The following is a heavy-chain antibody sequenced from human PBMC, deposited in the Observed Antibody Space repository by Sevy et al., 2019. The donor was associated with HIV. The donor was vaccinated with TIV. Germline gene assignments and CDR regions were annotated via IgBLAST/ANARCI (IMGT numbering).Heavy chain of an antibody. Sequence: GESLKISCKGSGYSFTSYWIGWVRQMPGKGLEWMGIIYPGDSDTRYSLSFQGQVTISADKSISTAYLQWSSLKASDTAMYYCAGIRDGYSYGFDYWGQGTLVTVSS. CDR3: AGIRDGYSYGFDY. J-gene: IGHJ4*02. CDR2: IYPGDSDT. D-gene: IGHD5-18*01. V-gene: IGHV5-51*01. CDR1: GYSFTSYW.